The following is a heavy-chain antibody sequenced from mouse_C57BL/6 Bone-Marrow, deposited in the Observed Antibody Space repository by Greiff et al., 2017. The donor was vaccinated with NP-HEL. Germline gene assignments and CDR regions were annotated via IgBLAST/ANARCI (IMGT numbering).Heavy chain of an antibody. D-gene: IGHD1-1*01. V-gene: IGHV2-2*01. J-gene: IGHJ4*01. CDR3: ASSTTVVAPRGLDY. CDR2: IWSGGST. CDR1: GFSLTSYG. Sequence: VQLVESGPGLVQPSQSLSITCTVSGFSLTSYGVHWVRQSPGKGLEWLGVIWSGGSTDYNAAFISRLSISKDNSKSQVFFKMNSLQADDTAIYYCASSTTVVAPRGLDYWGQGTSVTVSS.